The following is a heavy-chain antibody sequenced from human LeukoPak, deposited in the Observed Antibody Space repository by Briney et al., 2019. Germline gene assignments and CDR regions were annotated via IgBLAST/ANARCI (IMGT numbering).Heavy chain of an antibody. CDR3: VVVVEPPDSDGFDV. J-gene: IGHJ3*01. D-gene: IGHD1-14*01. Sequence: QPGGSLRLSCAASGFTFGNSWVHWVRQAPGKGLVWVSLINADGSTATYADSVKGRFTISRDNARNTLSLQMNSLTIEDMAVYYCVVVVEPPDSDGFDVWGQGTMITVSS. CDR2: INADGSTA. CDR1: GFTFGNSW. V-gene: IGHV3-74*01.